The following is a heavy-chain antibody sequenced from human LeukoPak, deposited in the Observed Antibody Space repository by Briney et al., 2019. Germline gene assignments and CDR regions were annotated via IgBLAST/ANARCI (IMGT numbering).Heavy chain of an antibody. CDR3: TRYNNDHFDY. J-gene: IGHJ4*02. Sequence: GGSLRLSCAGSGFTFGGYGMHWFRRTPGKGLEWVAVIAYDGSRAFYADSVKGRVTISRDNSKNTMSVQMDDLRAEDTAVYYCTRYNNDHFDYWGQGTLVTVSS. V-gene: IGHV3-33*01. CDR1: GFTFGGYG. CDR2: IAYDGSRA. D-gene: IGHD1-14*01.